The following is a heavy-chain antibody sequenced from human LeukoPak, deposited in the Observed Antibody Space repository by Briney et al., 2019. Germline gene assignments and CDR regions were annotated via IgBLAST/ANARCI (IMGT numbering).Heavy chain of an antibody. CDR2: LSWNSGTI. CDR1: GFTFDDYA. Sequence: GRSLRLSCAASGFTFDDYAMHWVRQAPGKGLEWVSGLSWNSGTIAYADSVKGRFTISRDNAKNSLYLQMNSLRPEDTALYYCARVQTLAVAGTGFDYWGQGTLVTVSS. D-gene: IGHD6-19*01. V-gene: IGHV3-9*01. J-gene: IGHJ4*02. CDR3: ARVQTLAVAGTGFDY.